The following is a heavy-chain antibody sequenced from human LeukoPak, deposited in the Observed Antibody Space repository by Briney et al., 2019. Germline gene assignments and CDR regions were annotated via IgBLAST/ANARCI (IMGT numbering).Heavy chain of an antibody. CDR3: ARDGGLGSPLGGHFYYGMDV. J-gene: IGHJ6*02. Sequence: PGGSLRLPCAASGFTVSGLCMSWVRQAPGKGLEWVAFLYTGDNTYYADSVKDRFTISRDNSKNTVYLQMNNLRVEDTAVYYCARDGGLGSPLGGHFYYGMDVWGQGTTVTVSS. D-gene: IGHD3-10*01. V-gene: IGHV3-66*01. CDR2: LYTGDNT. CDR1: GFTVSGLC.